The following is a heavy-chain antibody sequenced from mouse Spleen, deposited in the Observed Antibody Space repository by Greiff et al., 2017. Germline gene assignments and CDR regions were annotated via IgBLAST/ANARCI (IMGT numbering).Heavy chain of an antibody. Sequence: VKLMESGPELVKPGASVKLSCKASGYTFTSYDINWVKQRPGQGLEWIGWIYPRDGSTKYNEKFKGKATLTVDTSSSTAYMELHSLTSEDSAVYFCARSESHYYGSSFAYWGQGTLVTVSA. V-gene: IGHV1-85*01. CDR2: IYPRDGST. D-gene: IGHD1-1*01. J-gene: IGHJ3*01. CDR1: GYTFTSYD. CDR3: ARSESHYYGSSFAY.